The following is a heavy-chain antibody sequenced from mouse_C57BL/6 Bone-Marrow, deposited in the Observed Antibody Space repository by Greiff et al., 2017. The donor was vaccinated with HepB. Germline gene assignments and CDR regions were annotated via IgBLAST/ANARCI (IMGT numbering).Heavy chain of an antibody. CDR1: GYTFTSYW. Sequence: VQLQQPGAELVKPGASVKMSCKASGYTFTSYWITLVKQRPGQGLEWIGDIYPGSGSTNYNEKFKSKATLTVDTSSSTAYMQLSSLTSEDSAVYYCAREFYGSLMDYWGQGTSVTVSS. V-gene: IGHV1-55*01. J-gene: IGHJ4*01. CDR2: IYPGSGST. CDR3: AREFYGSLMDY. D-gene: IGHD2-2*01.